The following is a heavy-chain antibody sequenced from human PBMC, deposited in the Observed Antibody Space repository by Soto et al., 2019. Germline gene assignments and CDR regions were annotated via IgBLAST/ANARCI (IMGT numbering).Heavy chain of an antibody. D-gene: IGHD3-10*01. Sequence: SETQSLTRTVAGGSSGSGDDYWSWIRQPPGKGLEWIGYIYYSGSTYYNPSLKSRVTISVDTSRNQFSLKLSSVTAADTAVYYCARATLPLRGVIPYPTNYFDYWGQGTLVTVSS. V-gene: IGHV4-30-4*01. CDR1: GGSSGSGDDY. CDR2: IYYSGST. J-gene: IGHJ4*02. CDR3: ARATLPLRGVIPYPTNYFDY.